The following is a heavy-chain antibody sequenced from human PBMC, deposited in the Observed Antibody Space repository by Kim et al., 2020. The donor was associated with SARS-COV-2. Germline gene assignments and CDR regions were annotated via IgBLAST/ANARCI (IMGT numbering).Heavy chain of an antibody. D-gene: IGHD6-13*01. CDR2: IKQDGSSK. J-gene: IGHJ4*02. V-gene: IGHV3-7*01. CDR3: ARGAPYSSSRN. Sequence: GGSLRLSCAASGGKVRSNWMNWVRQAPGKGLEWVANIKQDGSSKGYVDSVKGRFTISRDNAKNSLYLQMNSLRSEDTAVYYCARGAPYSSSRNWGQGTLVTVSS. CDR1: GGKVRSNW.